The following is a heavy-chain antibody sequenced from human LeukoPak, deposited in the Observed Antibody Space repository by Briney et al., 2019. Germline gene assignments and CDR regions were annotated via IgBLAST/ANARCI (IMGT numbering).Heavy chain of an antibody. CDR3: ARDRYYYDSSGYYSRGFDY. J-gene: IGHJ4*02. D-gene: IGHD3-22*01. V-gene: IGHV4-59*01. CDR2: ICNSGST. Sequence: SETLSLTCTVSGGSISSYYWSWIRQPPGKGLEWIGYICNSGSTNYNPSLKSRVTISVDTSKNQFSLKLSSVTAADTAVYYCARDRYYYDSSGYYSRGFDYWGQGTLVTVSS. CDR1: GGSISSYY.